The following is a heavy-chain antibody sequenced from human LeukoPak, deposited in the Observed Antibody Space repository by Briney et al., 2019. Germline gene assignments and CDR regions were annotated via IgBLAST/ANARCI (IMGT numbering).Heavy chain of an antibody. CDR1: RFIFDNYG. CDR3: ARVAPPLDDYIRGSFPYYFDY. CDR2: ISDDGYST. D-gene: IGHD3-16*01. Sequence: GGSLRLSCAASRFIFDNYGMTWVRQAPGKGLEWVSGISDDGYSTYYADSVKGRFTISRDNSKNTLYLHMSSLRVEDTAVFYCARVAPPLDDYIRGSFPYYFDYWGQGTPVAVSS. J-gene: IGHJ4*02. V-gene: IGHV3-23*01.